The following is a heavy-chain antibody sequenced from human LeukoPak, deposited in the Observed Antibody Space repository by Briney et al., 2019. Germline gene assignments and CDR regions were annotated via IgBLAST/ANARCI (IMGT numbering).Heavy chain of an antibody. CDR1: GFTFSSYW. J-gene: IGHJ4*02. Sequence: PGGSLRLSCAASGFTFSSYWMHWVRQAPGKGLVWVSRINTDGSSTSYADSVKGRFTISRDSAKNTLHLQMNSLRAEDTAVYYCASLRGYSYGPLDYWGQGTLVTVSS. CDR3: ASLRGYSYGPLDY. CDR2: INTDGSST. D-gene: IGHD5-18*01. V-gene: IGHV3-74*01.